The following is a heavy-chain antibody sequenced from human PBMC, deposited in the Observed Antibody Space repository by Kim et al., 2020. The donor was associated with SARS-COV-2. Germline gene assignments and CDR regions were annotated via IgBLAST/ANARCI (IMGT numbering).Heavy chain of an antibody. Sequence: GGSLRLSCVASGFTFTNFWMSWVRQAPGKGLEWVANIKQDGSEEFYVDSVKGRFTISRDNSKNSLYLQMNSLRADDTAVYFCASVGFRGAVFTYWGQGTLVTVSS. D-gene: IGHD3-10*01. J-gene: IGHJ4*02. CDR2: IKQDGSEE. CDR1: GFTFTNFW. CDR3: ASVGFRGAVFTY. V-gene: IGHV3-7*01.